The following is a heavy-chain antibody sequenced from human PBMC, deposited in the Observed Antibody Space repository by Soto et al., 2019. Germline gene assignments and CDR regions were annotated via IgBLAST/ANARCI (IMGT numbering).Heavy chain of an antibody. V-gene: IGHV4-61*01. Sequence: SETLSLTCTVSGGSVSSGTYYWSWIRQPPGKGLEWIGYIYYSGSTNYNPSLKSRVTISVDTSKNQFSLKLSSVTAADTAVYYCARDFVFIAMGDYYYYGMDVWGKRTTVTVSS. CDR3: ARDFVFIAMGDYYYYGMDV. CDR1: GGSVSSGTYY. J-gene: IGHJ6*04. D-gene: IGHD5-18*01. CDR2: IYYSGST.